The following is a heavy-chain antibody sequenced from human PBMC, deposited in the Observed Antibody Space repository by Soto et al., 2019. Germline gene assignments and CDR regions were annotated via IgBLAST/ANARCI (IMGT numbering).Heavy chain of an antibody. CDR3: ARDVGSSHGPGHPHYFDY. J-gene: IGHJ4*02. D-gene: IGHD2-2*01. CDR2: IYYSGST. Sequence: SETLSLTCTVSGASISGHFWSWIRQPPGKGLEWIGSIYYSGSTYYNPSLKSRVTISVDTSKNQFSLKLSSVTAADTAVYYCARDVGSSHGPGHPHYFDYWGQGTLVTVSS. V-gene: IGHV4-39*02. CDR1: GASISGHF.